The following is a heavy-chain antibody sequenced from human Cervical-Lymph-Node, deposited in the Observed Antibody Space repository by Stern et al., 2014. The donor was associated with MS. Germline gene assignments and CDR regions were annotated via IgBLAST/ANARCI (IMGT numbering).Heavy chain of an antibody. Sequence: VHLVESGADVRRPGASVTVSCEASGYTFTSHGISWVRQAPGQGLEWMGLINTNNGNTNTAQKFKGRVTMTRDTSTSTAYMEVRSLRSDDTAVYYCGRDLSYGTADYWGQGTLVTVSS. CDR3: GRDLSYGTADY. CDR1: GYTFTSHG. V-gene: IGHV1-18*01. D-gene: IGHD3-10*01. J-gene: IGHJ4*02. CDR2: INTNNGNT.